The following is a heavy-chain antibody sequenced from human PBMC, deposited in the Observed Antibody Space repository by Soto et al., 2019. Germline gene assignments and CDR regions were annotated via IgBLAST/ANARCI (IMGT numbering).Heavy chain of an antibody. Sequence: QVQLVQSGAEVKKPGASVKVSCKASGHTFTTYGISWVRQAPGQGLEWMGWISAYNGNTNYAQKLQGRVTMTTDTSTSTAYMELRSLRSDDTAVYYWARYGEVFWSGYKYYYGMDVWGQGTTVTVSS. V-gene: IGHV1-18*01. J-gene: IGHJ6*02. CDR2: ISAYNGNT. CDR1: GHTFTTYG. D-gene: IGHD3-3*01. CDR3: ARYGEVFWSGYKYYYGMDV.